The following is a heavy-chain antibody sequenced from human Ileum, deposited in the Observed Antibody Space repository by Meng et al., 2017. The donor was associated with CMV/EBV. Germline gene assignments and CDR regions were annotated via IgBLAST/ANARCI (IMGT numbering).Heavy chain of an antibody. CDR3: AKVPKQVPKMDAFDI. J-gene: IGHJ3*02. Sequence: GESLKISCAASGFSFSSYGMHWVRQAPGKGLEWVAFIRYDGSNKYYVDSVKGRFTISRDNSKNTLYLQMNSLGAEDAAVYYYAKVPKQVPKMDAFDIWGQATMVTVSS. CDR2: IRYDGSNK. CDR1: GFSFSSYG. V-gene: IGHV3-30*02. D-gene: IGHD3-10*01.